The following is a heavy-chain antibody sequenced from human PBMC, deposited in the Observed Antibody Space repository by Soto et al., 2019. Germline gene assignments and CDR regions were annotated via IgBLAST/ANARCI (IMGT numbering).Heavy chain of an antibody. V-gene: IGHV4-59*08. CDR2: IHYSGST. J-gene: IGHJ5*02. D-gene: IGHD3-22*01. CDR3: ARDYYDSSDYTTNWFDP. Sequence: SETLSLTCTVSGGSISSYFWSWIRQPPGRGLEWIGHIHYSGSTNYNPPLKSRVTISVDTSKNQVSLKLSSVTAADTAMYFCARDYYDSSDYTTNWFDPWGQGTQVTVSS. CDR1: GGSISSYF.